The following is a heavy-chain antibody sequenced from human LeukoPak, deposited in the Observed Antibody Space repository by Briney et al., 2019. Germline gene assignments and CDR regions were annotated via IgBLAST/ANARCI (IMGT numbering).Heavy chain of an antibody. CDR1: GFPFSSYA. CDR2: ISSNGGST. D-gene: IGHD6-6*01. V-gene: IGHV3-64*01. J-gene: IGHJ4*02. Sequence: GGSLRLSCAASGFPFSSYAMHWVRQAPGKGLEYVSAISSNGGSTYYANSVKGRFTISRDNSKNTLFLQMGSLRAEDMAVYYCARGGSIAARPIDYWGQGTLVTVSS. CDR3: ARGGSIAARPIDY.